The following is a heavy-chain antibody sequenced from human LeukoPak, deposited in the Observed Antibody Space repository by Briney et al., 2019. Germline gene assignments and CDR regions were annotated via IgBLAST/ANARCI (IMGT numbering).Heavy chain of an antibody. Sequence: GGSLRLSCAASGFTLSSYAMHWVRQAPGKGLEWVAVISYGGSNKYYADSVKGRFTISRDNSKNTLYLQMNSLRAEDTAVYYCARDSRITMVRGVTPPGYWGQGTLVTVSS. V-gene: IGHV3-30-3*01. CDR2: ISYGGSNK. CDR3: ARDSRITMVRGVTPPGY. J-gene: IGHJ4*02. D-gene: IGHD3-10*01. CDR1: GFTLSSYA.